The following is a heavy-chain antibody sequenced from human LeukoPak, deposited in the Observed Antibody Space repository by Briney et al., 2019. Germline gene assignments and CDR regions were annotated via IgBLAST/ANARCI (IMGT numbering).Heavy chain of an antibody. J-gene: IGHJ4*02. Sequence: PGGSLRLSCAASGFTFSSYAMSWVRQAPGKGLEWVSVIYSGGSTYYADSVKGRFTISRDNSKNTLYLQMNSLRAEDTAVYYCARGRELLYFDYWGQGTLVTVSS. CDR3: ARGRELLYFDY. D-gene: IGHD1-26*01. CDR2: IYSGGST. CDR1: GFTFSSYA. V-gene: IGHV3-66*02.